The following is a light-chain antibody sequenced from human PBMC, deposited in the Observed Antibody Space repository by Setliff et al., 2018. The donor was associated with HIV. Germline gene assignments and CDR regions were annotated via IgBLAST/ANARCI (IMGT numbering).Light chain of an antibody. Sequence: SALTQPASVSGSPGQSIAISCTGTSSDVGGYDYVSWFQQHTGKATKLMIYDVSKRPSGVSNRFSGSKSDNTASLTISGLQAEDEADYFCSSYTSISTYVFGTGTKVTVL. CDR3: SSYTSISTYV. V-gene: IGLV2-14*01. CDR2: DVS. CDR1: SSDVGGYDY. J-gene: IGLJ1*01.